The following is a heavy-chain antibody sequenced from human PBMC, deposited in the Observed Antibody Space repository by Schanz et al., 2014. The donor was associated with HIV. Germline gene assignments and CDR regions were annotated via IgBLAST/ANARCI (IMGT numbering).Heavy chain of an antibody. J-gene: IGHJ5*02. D-gene: IGHD6-6*01. CDR3: ARARAKIEGRPVGNWFDP. Sequence: QVQLVQSGAEVKKPGASVKVSCKASGYTFTSYDINWVRQATGQGLEWMGWMNPNSGHTGYAQKFPGRVDMTRTTSISTAYMELRGLTSEDTAVYFCARARAKIEGRPVGNWFDPWGQGTLVTVSS. CDR2: MNPNSGHT. CDR1: GYTFTSYD. V-gene: IGHV1-8*01.